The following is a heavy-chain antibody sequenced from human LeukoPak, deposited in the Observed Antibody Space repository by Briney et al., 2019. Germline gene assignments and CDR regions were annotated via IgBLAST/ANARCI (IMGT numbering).Heavy chain of an antibody. CDR1: GFTFSSYA. CDR3: AKDLLPRNQFDY. J-gene: IGHJ4*02. CDR2: ISGSGGNT. Sequence: PGGSLRLSCAASGFTFSSYAINWVRQAPGKGLEWVSGISGSGGNTYYADSVKGRFTISRDNSKNTLYLQMNSLRAEDTAVYYCAKDLLPRNQFDYWGQGTLVTVSS. D-gene: IGHD1-14*01. V-gene: IGHV3-23*01.